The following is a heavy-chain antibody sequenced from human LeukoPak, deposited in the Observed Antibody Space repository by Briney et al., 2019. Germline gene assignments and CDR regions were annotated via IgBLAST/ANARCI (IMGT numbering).Heavy chain of an antibody. J-gene: IGHJ3*02. Sequence: GGSLRLSCAASGFTFSSYGMHWVRQAPGKGLEWVAVISYDGSNKYYADSVKGRFTISRDNSKNTLYLQMNSLRAEDTAVYYCASAGGVNDAFDIWGQGTMVTVSS. CDR3: ASAGGVNDAFDI. CDR1: GFTFSSYG. CDR2: ISYDGSNK. V-gene: IGHV3-30*03. D-gene: IGHD3-16*01.